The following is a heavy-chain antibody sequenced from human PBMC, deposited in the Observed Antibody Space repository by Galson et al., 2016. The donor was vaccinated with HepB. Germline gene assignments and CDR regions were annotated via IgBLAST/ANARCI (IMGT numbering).Heavy chain of an antibody. Sequence: SLRLSCAASGFTFSSYWMTWVRQAPGKGLEWVANIKQDGSEKYYVDSVKGRFTISRDNAKNSLYLQMNSLRAEDTAVYYCARALVSFYDSSGYYYVMPHDAFDIWGQGTAVTVSS. CDR3: ARALVSFYDSSGYYYVMPHDAFDI. V-gene: IGHV3-7*03. CDR1: GFTFSSYW. J-gene: IGHJ3*02. D-gene: IGHD3-22*01. CDR2: IKQDGSEK.